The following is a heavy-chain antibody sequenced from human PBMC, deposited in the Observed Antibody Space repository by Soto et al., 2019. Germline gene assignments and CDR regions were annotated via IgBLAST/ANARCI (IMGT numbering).Heavy chain of an antibody. J-gene: IGHJ3*02. V-gene: IGHV1-24*01. CDR2: FDPEDGET. D-gene: IGHD4-17*01. CDR1: GYTLTELS. Sequence: ASVKGSCKVSGYTLTELSMHWVRQAPGKGLEWMGGFDPEDGETIYAQKFQGRVTMTEDTSTDTAYMELSSLRSEDTAVYYCATDGNGDSYAFDIWGQRTMVTVSS. CDR3: ATDGNGDSYAFDI.